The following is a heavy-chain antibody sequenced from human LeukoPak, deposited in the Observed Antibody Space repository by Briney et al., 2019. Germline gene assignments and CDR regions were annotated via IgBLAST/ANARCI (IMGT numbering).Heavy chain of an antibody. CDR1: GGSIRSYY. CDR3: ASGYLWFGEFDY. D-gene: IGHD3-10*01. V-gene: IGHV4-59*01. J-gene: IGHJ4*02. Sequence: SETLSLTCTVSGGSIRSYYWSWIRQPPGKGLEWIGYIYYSGSTNYNPSLKSRVTISLDTSKNQFPLKLSSVTAADTAVYYCASGYLWFGEFDYWGQGTLVTVSS. CDR2: IYYSGST.